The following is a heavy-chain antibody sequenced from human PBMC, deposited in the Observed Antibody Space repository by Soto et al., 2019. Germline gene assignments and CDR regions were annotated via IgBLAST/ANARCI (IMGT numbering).Heavy chain of an antibody. CDR3: ARGLAGDYTWYYYGMDV. V-gene: IGHV1-69*01. D-gene: IGHD4-17*01. Sequence: QVQLVQSGAEVKKPGSSVKVSCKASGGTFSSYAISWVRQAPGQGLEWMGGIIPIFGTANYAQKFQGRVTITADESTCTGYMELDRLRSEDTAVYYCARGLAGDYTWYYYGMDVWGQGTTVTVSS. CDR1: GGTFSSYA. J-gene: IGHJ6*02. CDR2: IIPIFGTA.